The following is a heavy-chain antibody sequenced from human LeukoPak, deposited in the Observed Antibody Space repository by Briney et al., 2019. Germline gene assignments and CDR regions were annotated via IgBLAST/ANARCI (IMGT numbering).Heavy chain of an antibody. CDR1: GYTFTGYY. J-gene: IGHJ3*02. D-gene: IGHD2-2*01. V-gene: IGHV1-2*02. CDR2: INPNSGGT. CDR3: ARELLIRNDIVVVPAAIGI. Sequence: ASVKVSCKASGYTFTGYYMHWVRQAPGQGLEWMGWINPNSGGTNYAQKFQGRVTMTRDTSISTAYMELSRLRSDDTAVYYCARELLIRNDIVVVPAAIGIWGQGTMVTVSS.